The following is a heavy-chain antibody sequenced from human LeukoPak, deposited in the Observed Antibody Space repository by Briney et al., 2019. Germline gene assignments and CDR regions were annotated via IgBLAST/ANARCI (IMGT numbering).Heavy chain of an antibody. CDR3: AFGYSYGYAYFDY. Sequence: PGGSLRLSCAASGFTFSSYSMNWVRQAPGKGLEWVSSISSSSSYIYYADSVKGRFTISRDNAKNTLYLQMNSLRAEDTAVYYCAFGYSYGYAYFDYWGQGTLVTVSS. J-gene: IGHJ4*02. CDR1: GFTFSSYS. D-gene: IGHD5-18*01. V-gene: IGHV3-21*01. CDR2: ISSSSSYI.